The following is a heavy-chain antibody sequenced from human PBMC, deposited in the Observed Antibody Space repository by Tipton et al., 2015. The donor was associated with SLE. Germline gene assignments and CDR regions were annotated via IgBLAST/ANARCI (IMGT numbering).Heavy chain of an antibody. D-gene: IGHD2-2*01. Sequence: GSLRLSCAASGFTFSSYSMNWVRQAPGKGLEWVSYISSSSSTIYYADSVKGRFTISRDNAKNSLYLQMNSLRAEDTAVYYCARDMGTAAEYIFDYWGQGTLVTVSS. J-gene: IGHJ4*02. CDR3: ARDMGTAAEYIFDY. CDR1: GFTFSSYS. CDR2: ISSSSSTI. V-gene: IGHV3-48*01.